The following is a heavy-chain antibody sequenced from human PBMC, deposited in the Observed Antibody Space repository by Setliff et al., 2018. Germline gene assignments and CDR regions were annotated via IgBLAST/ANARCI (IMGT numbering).Heavy chain of an antibody. CDR2: IYYSGST. CDR1: GGSFSGYY. D-gene: IGHD3-3*01. Sequence: SETLSLTCTVSGGSFSGYYWSWIRQPPGKGLEWIGSIYYSGSTYYNPSLKSRVTIPVDTSKNQFSLKLSSVTAADTAVYYCARLYYTFWSGYFWEHAHFDPWGQGTLVTSPQ. V-gene: IGHV4-39*07. J-gene: IGHJ5*02. CDR3: ARLYYTFWSGYFWEHAHFDP.